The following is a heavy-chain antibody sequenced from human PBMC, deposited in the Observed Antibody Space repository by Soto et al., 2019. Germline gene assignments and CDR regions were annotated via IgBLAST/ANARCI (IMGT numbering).Heavy chain of an antibody. CDR1: GYNFISYG. J-gene: IGHJ5*02. D-gene: IGHD1-26*01. V-gene: IGHV1-18*01. Sequence: QVQLVQSGAEVKKPGASVKVSCKASGYNFISYGIIWVRQAPGQGLEWMGWISPYNGDTNYAQKFQGRVVMTTDTXTSTAHMDLRSLTSDDTAIYYCAKEGGSYSGWFDPWGQGTLVTVSS. CDR2: ISPYNGDT. CDR3: AKEGGSYSGWFDP.